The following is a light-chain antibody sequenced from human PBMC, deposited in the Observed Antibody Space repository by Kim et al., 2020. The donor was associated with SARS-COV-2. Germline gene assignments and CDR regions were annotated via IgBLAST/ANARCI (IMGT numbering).Light chain of an antibody. CDR1: RSDVGIHNF. J-gene: IGLJ3*02. Sequence: GQSLTISCTGTRSDVGIHNFVSWYQHHPGKAPKLMIYEVTKRPSGISTHFSGSKSGNTASLTISGLQAEDEADYYCSSYAVTTHWVFGGGTQLTVL. CDR3: SSYAVTTHWV. CDR2: EVT. V-gene: IGLV2-23*02.